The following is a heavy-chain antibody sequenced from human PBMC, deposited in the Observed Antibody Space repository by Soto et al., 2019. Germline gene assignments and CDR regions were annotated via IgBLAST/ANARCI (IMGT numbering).Heavy chain of an antibody. CDR3: AREGRNWYGEIFDY. Sequence: QVQLQESGPGLVKPSETLSLTCTVSGGSISSYYWSWIRQPPGKGLEWIGYIYYSGSTNYNPSLKSRVTMSEDTSKNQFSLKLSSVTAADTAVYYCAREGRNWYGEIFDYWGQGTLVTVSS. CDR2: IYYSGST. CDR1: GGSISSYY. D-gene: IGHD1-1*01. V-gene: IGHV4-59*01. J-gene: IGHJ4*02.